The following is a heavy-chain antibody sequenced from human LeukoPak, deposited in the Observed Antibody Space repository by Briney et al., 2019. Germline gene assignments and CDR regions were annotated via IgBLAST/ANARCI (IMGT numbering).Heavy chain of an antibody. D-gene: IGHD2-15*01. V-gene: IGHV3-49*04. CDR1: GFTFGDYA. CDR2: IRSKAYGGTT. J-gene: IGHJ3*02. CDR3: TRAFIGRDGGPPAFDI. Sequence: GGSLRLSCTASGFTFGDYAMSWVRQAPGKGLEWVGFIRSKAYGGTTEYAASVKGRFTISRDDSKSIAYLQMNSLKTEDTAVYYCTRAFIGRDGGPPAFDIWGQGTMVTVSS.